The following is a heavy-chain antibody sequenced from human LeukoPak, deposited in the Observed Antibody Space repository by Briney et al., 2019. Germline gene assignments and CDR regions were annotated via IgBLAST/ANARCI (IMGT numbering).Heavy chain of an antibody. CDR3: AKGTTIAATIGFDY. V-gene: IGHV3-23*01. D-gene: IGHD6-6*01. CDR1: GFTFSSYA. CDR2: ISGSGSST. J-gene: IGHJ4*02. Sequence: GGSLRLSCAASGFTFSSYAMSWVRQAPGKGLEWVSSISGSGSSTYYADSVKGRFTISRDNSKNTLYLQMNSLRAEDTAVYYCAKGTTIAATIGFDYWGQGTLVTVSS.